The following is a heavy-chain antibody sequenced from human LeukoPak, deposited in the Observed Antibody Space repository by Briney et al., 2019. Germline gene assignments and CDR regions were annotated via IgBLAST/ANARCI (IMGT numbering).Heavy chain of an antibody. J-gene: IGHJ4*02. D-gene: IGHD2-2*01. V-gene: IGHV3-7*01. CDR2: IKQDGSEI. CDR1: GFTFSSYW. Sequence: RGSLRLSCAASGFTFSSYWMSWVRQAPGKGLEWVANIKQDGSEIYYVDSVKGRFTISRDNAKNSLYLQMNSLRAEDTAVYYCARAPPPPAAFKYYFDYWGQGTLVTVSS. CDR3: ARAPPPPAAFKYYFDY.